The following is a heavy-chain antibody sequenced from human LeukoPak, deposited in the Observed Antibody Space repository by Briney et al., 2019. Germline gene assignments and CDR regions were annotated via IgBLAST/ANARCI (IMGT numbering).Heavy chain of an antibody. V-gene: IGHV4-59*08. D-gene: IGHD5-24*01. Sequence: PSETLSLTCTVSGGPINDDYWTWIRQPPGKGLEWIGYIYYSGNTIYNPSLKSRVTILIDTSKNYFSLKLSSVTAADTAVYYCARFPPGMPTGYGMDVWGQGTTVTVSS. J-gene: IGHJ6*02. CDR1: GGPINDDY. CDR2: IYYSGNT. CDR3: ARFPPGMPTGYGMDV.